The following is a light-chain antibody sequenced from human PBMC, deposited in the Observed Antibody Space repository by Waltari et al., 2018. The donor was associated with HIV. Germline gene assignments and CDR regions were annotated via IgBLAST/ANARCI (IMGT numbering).Light chain of an antibody. V-gene: IGLV2-23*02. CDR1: SSDVGGYNL. J-gene: IGLJ2*01. CDR3: CAYAGSTTYVI. CDR2: EVS. Sequence: QSALTQPASVSGSPGQSITISCTGTSSDVGGYNLVSWYQQHPGKAPKLMIYEVSKRPSGVSNRVSGSKSGNTASLRISGRQAEDEADYYCCAYAGSTTYVIFGGGTKLTVL.